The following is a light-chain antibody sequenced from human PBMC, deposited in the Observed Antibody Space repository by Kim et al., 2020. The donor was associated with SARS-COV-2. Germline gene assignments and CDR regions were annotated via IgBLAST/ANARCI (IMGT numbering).Light chain of an antibody. Sequence: LAPGKRATLSRRASQSVSSYLGWYQQKPGQSPRLLIYDASNRATGIPARFSGSGSGTDFTLTISSLEPEDFAVYFCQHRSKWPLTFGGGTKVDIK. CDR3: QHRSKWPLT. V-gene: IGKV3-11*01. CDR2: DAS. CDR1: QSVSSY. J-gene: IGKJ4*01.